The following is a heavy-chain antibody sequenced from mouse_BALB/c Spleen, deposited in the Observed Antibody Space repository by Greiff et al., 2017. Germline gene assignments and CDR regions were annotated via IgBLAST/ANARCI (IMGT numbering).Heavy chain of an antibody. CDR2: IDPANGNT. Sequence: VQLKESGAELVKPGASVKLSCTASGFNIKDTYMHRVKQRPEQGLEWIGRIDPANGNTKYDPKFQGKATITADTSSNTAYLQLSSLTSEDTAVYYCARGQLGLREAYWGQGTLVTVSA. J-gene: IGHJ3*01. D-gene: IGHD3-2*01. V-gene: IGHV14-3*02. CDR1: GFNIKDTY. CDR3: ARGQLGLREAY.